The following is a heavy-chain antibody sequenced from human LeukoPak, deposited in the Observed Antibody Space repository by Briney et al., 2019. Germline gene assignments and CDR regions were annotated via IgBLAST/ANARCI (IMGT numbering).Heavy chain of an antibody. CDR3: ARTPPGSSGWYGAAIADYFDY. J-gene: IGHJ4*02. V-gene: IGHV4-61*01. D-gene: IGHD6-19*01. CDR1: VDPISSGRDH. Sequence: PSETLSLTCTVSVDPISSGRDHWSWSWRPPGKGRDCNGYCYNSESTNYHPSLTSGVSILVETAKKQCSLTVSSVIAAVSVMYYCARTPPGSSGWYGAAIADYFDYWGQGTLVTVSS. CDR2: CYNSEST.